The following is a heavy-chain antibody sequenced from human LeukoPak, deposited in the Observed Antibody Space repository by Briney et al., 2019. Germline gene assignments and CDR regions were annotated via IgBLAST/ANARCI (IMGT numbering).Heavy chain of an antibody. V-gene: IGHV3-33*01. CDR1: VFTLSSYG. CDR2: IWYDGSNK. Sequence: PGGSLRVSRAASVFTLSSYGIHSVRQAPGKGVEWVAVIWYDGSNKYYADSVKGRFTISRDNSKNTLYLQMNSLRAEDTAVYYCARDHYGGYAYSDYWGQGTLVTVSS. J-gene: IGHJ4*02. D-gene: IGHD5-12*01. CDR3: ARDHYGGYAYSDY.